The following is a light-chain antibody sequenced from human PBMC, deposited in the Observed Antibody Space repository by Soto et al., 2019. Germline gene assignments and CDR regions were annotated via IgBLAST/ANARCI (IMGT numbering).Light chain of an antibody. V-gene: IGKV3-20*01. CDR3: QQYGDSIT. J-gene: IGKJ4*01. Sequence: IFLTQSPGSLSLSSGERATLSCRASQTVRSSYLAWYQQRPGQPPKLLIYGAFNRAIGTPDRFSGSESGRDYNLTISRLDPEDSAVYYCQQYGDSITFGGGTEVEI. CDR2: GAF. CDR1: QTVRSSY.